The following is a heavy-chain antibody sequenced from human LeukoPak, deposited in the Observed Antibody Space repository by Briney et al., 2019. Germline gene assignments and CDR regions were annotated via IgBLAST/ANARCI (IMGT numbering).Heavy chain of an antibody. CDR3: AKGLDSSGYYYYFDY. CDR2: ISSDGSNK. Sequence: GGSLRLSCAASGFTFSSYGMHWVRQAPGKGLEWVAVISSDGSNKYYADSVKGRFTISRDNSKNTLSLQMNSLRVEDTAVYYCAKGLDSSGYYYYFDYWGQGTLVTVSS. J-gene: IGHJ4*02. V-gene: IGHV3-30*18. CDR1: GFTFSSYG. D-gene: IGHD3-22*01.